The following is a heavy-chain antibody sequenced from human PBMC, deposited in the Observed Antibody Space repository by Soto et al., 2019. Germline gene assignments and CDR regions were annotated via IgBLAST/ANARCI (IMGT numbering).Heavy chain of an antibody. CDR3: ARDRGGYSGYDPHFDY. V-gene: IGHV4-59*01. CDR2: IYYSGST. Sequence: SEPLSLPCTVSVGSISSYYWSWIRQPPVKVLEWIGYIYYSGSTNYNPSLKSRVTISVDTSKNQFSLKLSSVTAADTAVYYCARDRGGYSGYDPHFDYWGQGTLVTVSS. CDR1: VGSISSYY. J-gene: IGHJ4*02. D-gene: IGHD5-12*01.